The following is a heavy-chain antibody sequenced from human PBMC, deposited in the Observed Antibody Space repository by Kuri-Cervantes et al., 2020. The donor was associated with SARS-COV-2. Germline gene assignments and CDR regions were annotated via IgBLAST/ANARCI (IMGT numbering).Heavy chain of an antibody. CDR2: IIPIFGTA. D-gene: IGHD2-2*01. CDR1: GGTFSSYA. Sequence: SVKVSCKASGGTFSSYAISWVRQAPGQGLEWMGGIIPIFGTANYAQKFQGRVTITADKSTSTAYMELSSLRSEDTAVYYCARDGSSTSCYSHPTYYYYGMDVWGQGTTVTVSS. V-gene: IGHV1-69*06. CDR3: ARDGSSTSCYSHPTYYYYGMDV. J-gene: IGHJ6*02.